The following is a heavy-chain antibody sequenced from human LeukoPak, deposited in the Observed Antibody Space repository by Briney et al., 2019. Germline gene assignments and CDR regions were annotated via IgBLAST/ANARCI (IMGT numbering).Heavy chain of an antibody. D-gene: IGHD2-15*01. Sequence: GGSLRLSCAASGFTFRGYLMSWVRQAPGKGLEWVANIKEEGSEKYYVDSVKGRFIISRDNAKNSLYLQMNSLRAEDTAVYYCARDSSAAPHSYWGQGTLVTVFS. CDR3: ARDSSAAPHSY. J-gene: IGHJ4*02. V-gene: IGHV3-7*01. CDR2: IKEEGSEK. CDR1: GFTFRGYL.